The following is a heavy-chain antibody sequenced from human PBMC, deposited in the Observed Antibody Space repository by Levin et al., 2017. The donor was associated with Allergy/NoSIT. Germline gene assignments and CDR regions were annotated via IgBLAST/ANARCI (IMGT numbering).Heavy chain of an antibody. J-gene: IGHJ6*02. CDR1: GFTFSSYA. V-gene: IGHV3-23*01. CDR2: ISGSDGST. CDR3: AKDNSGSYFYYYYGMDV. Sequence: EASVKVSCAASGFTFSSYAMSWVRQAPGKGLEWVSAISGSDGSTYYADSVKGRFTISRDNSKNTLYLQMNSLRAEDTAVYYCAKDNSGSYFYYYYGMDVWGQGTTVTVSS. D-gene: IGHD1-26*01.